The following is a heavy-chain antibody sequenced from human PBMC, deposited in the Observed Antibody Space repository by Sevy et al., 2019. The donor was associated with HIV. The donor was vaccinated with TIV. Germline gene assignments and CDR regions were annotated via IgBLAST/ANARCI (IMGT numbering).Heavy chain of an antibody. J-gene: IGHJ4*02. CDR3: TTSPLYYDSSGYDY. Sequence: GGSLRLSCAASRFSFSNAWMSWVRQAPGKGLEWVGRIKSKADSGTTDYAAPVKGRFTISRDDCKNTLYLQMKSLKTEDTAVYYCTTSPLYYDSSGYDYWGQGTLVTVSS. D-gene: IGHD3-22*01. V-gene: IGHV3-15*01. CDR1: RFSFSNAW. CDR2: IKSKADSGTT.